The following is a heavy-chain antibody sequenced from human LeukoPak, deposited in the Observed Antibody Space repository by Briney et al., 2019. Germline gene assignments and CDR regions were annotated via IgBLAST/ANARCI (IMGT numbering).Heavy chain of an antibody. CDR2: IFYDGSMK. CDR1: GFTFSNYA. D-gene: IGHD3-22*01. Sequence: GGSLRLSCAASGFTFSNYAMHWVRKAPGKELEWVGVIFYDGSMKYYADSVKGRFTISRDNSKNTLYLQMNGLRAEDTAVYYCARDPRGPTGYDSSGRDTFDSWGQGTLVTVSS. J-gene: IGHJ4*02. V-gene: IGHV3-30*04. CDR3: ARDPRGPTGYDSSGRDTFDS.